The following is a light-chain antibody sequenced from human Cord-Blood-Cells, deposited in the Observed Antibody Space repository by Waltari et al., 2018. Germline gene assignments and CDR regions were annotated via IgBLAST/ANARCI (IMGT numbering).Light chain of an antibody. CDR2: STS. CDR3: LLYYGGAAV. CDR1: TGAVTSGYY. J-gene: IGLJ7*01. V-gene: IGLV7-43*01. Sequence: QTVVTQEPSLTVSPGGTVTLTCAASTGAVTSGYYPNWFQQKPGQAPRALIYSTSNKHPCTPARFSGSLLGGKAALTRSGVQPEDEAEYYCLLYYGGAAVFGGGTQLTVL.